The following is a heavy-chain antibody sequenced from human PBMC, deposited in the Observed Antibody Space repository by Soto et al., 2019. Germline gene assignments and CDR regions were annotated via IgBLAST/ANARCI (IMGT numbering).Heavy chain of an antibody. CDR3: ATAVYCRSAGCSNWFDP. D-gene: IGHD2-2*01. V-gene: IGHV4-30-4*01. CDR2: IYYSGST. Sequence: QVQLQESGPGLVKPSQTLSLTCTVSGGSIGSGDYYWSWIRQPPGKGLEWIGYIYYSGSTYYNPSLKSRVTISLDTSKNQFSLKLRSVTGADTAVYYCATAVYCRSAGCSNWFDPWGQGTPVTVSS. J-gene: IGHJ5*02. CDR1: GGSIGSGDYY.